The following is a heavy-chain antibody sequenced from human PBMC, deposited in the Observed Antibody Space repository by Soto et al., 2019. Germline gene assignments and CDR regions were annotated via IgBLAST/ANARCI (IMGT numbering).Heavy chain of an antibody. CDR3: ARDRTLTRYQPLLLDY. CDR2: INPNSGGT. CDR1: GYTFTGYY. Sequence: ASVKVSCKASGYTFTGYYMHWVRQAPGQGLEWMGWINPNSGGTNYAQKFQGWVTMTGDTSLSTAFMELSRLRSDDTAVYYCARDRTLTRYQPLLLDYWGQGTLVTVSS. J-gene: IGHJ4*02. V-gene: IGHV1-2*04. D-gene: IGHD2-21*02.